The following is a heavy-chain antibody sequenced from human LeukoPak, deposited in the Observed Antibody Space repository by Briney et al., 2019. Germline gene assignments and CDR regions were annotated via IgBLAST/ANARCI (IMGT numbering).Heavy chain of an antibody. J-gene: IGHJ4*02. Sequence: PGGSLRLSCAASGFTFSSYWMSWVRQAPGKGLEWVADIKQDGSEKYYVDPVKGRFTISRDNAKNSLYLQMNSLRAEDTAVYYCARDPAYDFWSGYYTDYWGQGTLVTVSS. CDR3: ARDPAYDFWSGYYTDY. D-gene: IGHD3-3*01. CDR2: IKQDGSEK. V-gene: IGHV3-7*01. CDR1: GFTFSSYW.